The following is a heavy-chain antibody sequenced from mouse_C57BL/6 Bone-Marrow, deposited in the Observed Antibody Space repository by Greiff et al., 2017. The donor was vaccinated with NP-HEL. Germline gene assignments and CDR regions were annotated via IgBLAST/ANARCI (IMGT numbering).Heavy chain of an antibody. CDR2: INPSTGGT. CDR3: ARYQLTGTAY. D-gene: IGHD4-1*01. CDR1: GYSFTGYY. Sequence: VQLKESGPELVKPGASVKISCKASGYSFTGYYMNWVKQSPEKSLEWIGEINPSTGGTTYNQKFKAKATLTVDKSSSTAYMQLKSLTSEDSAVYYCARYQLTGTAYWGQGTLVTVSA. V-gene: IGHV1-42*01. J-gene: IGHJ3*01.